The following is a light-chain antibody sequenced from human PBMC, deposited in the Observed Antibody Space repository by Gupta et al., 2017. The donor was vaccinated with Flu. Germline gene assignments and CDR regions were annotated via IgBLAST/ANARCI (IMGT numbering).Light chain of an antibody. J-gene: IGKJ4*01. CDR2: WAS. Sequence: DIVMTQSPDSLAVSLGERATINYKSSQSVLYSSNNKNYLAWYQQKPGQSPKLLIYWASTRESGVPDRFSGSGSGTDFTLTISSLQAEDVAVYYCHQYYNTPLTFGGGTTVEIK. CDR1: QSVLYSSNNKNY. CDR3: HQYYNTPLT. V-gene: IGKV4-1*01.